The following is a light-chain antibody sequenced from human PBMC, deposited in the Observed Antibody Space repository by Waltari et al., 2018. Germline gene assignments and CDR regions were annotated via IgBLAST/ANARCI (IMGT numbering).Light chain of an antibody. Sequence: QSALTQPASVSRSPGQSITISCTGTSSDVEKYKLVSWYQHHPDKAPKLMIYEVTKRPSGVSNRFSGSKSDNTASLTISGLQAEDEADYYCCSYAGGGTYVFGPGTKVTVL. CDR1: SSDVEKYKL. J-gene: IGLJ1*01. CDR3: CSYAGGGTYV. V-gene: IGLV2-23*02. CDR2: EVT.